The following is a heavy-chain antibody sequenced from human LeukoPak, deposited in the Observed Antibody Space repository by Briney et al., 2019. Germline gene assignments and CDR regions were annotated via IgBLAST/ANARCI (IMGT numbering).Heavy chain of an antibody. Sequence: GGSLRLSCAASGFTFSSYAMSWVRQAPGKGLEWVSVISGSGGSTYYADSVKGRFTISRDNSKNTLYLQMNSLRAEDTAVYYCTKAAVYDSSGYYYGGQGTLVTVSS. D-gene: IGHD3-22*01. CDR1: GFTFSSYA. J-gene: IGHJ4*02. CDR3: TKAAVYDSSGYYY. CDR2: ISGSGGST. V-gene: IGHV3-23*01.